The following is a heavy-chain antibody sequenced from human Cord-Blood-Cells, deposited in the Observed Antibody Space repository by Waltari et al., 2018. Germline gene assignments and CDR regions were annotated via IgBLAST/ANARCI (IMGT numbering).Heavy chain of an antibody. V-gene: IGHV1-69*06. CDR1: GGTFSSYA. CDR2: IIPIFGTA. D-gene: IGHD6-6*01. CDR3: ARAPKGIAARPRFYYFDY. Sequence: QVQLVQSGAEVKKPGSSVKVSCKASGGTFSSYAISWVRQAPGQGLEWMGGIIPIFGTANYAQKFQGRVTITADKSTSTAYMELSSLRSEDTAVYYCARAPKGIAARPRFYYFDYWGQGTLVTVSS. J-gene: IGHJ4*02.